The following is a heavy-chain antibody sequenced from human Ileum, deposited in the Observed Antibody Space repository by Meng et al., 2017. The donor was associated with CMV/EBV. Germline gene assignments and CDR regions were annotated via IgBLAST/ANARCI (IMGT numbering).Heavy chain of an antibody. CDR3: ARSTLQTFDSSGQTH. V-gene: IGHV3-11*01. Sequence: SCVTSGFTFSDYYMRWIRQAPGKGLECLSYISGRSSSIFYADSVKGRFTISRDNAKNSLYLEMNNLKVEDTAVYYCARSTLQTFDSSGQTHWGQGTLVTVSS. D-gene: IGHD3-22*01. CDR2: ISGRSSSI. CDR1: GFTFSDYY. J-gene: IGHJ1*01.